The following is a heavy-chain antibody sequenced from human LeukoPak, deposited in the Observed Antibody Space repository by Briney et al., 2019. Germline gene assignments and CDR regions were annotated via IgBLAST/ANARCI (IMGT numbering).Heavy chain of an antibody. Sequence: GGSLRLSCAASGFTFDNYGMHWVRQAPGKGLEWVAFIRSDGSIKYYADSVKGRFTISRDSSKNTLYLQMNRLRPEDTAVYYCARGALNRYSSGWYLTCWGQGTLVTVSS. CDR3: ARGALNRYSSGWYLTC. CDR1: GFTFDNYG. V-gene: IGHV3-30*02. CDR2: IRSDGSIK. D-gene: IGHD6-19*01. J-gene: IGHJ4*02.